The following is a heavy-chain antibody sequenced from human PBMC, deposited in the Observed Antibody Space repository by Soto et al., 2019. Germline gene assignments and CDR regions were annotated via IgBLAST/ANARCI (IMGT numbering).Heavy chain of an antibody. CDR3: TRRGQDY. Sequence: QVHLVQSGAEVKKPGASVKVSCKASGYTFTNFYLHWVLQAPGQGPEWMGAINPRNNRTSYERKFQGRLTVTRDTSTSTVYMELSNLRSDDTAVYFCTRRGQDYWGQGTLVTVS. CDR1: GYTFTNFY. D-gene: IGHD3-10*01. CDR2: INPRNNRT. J-gene: IGHJ4*02. V-gene: IGHV1-46*01.